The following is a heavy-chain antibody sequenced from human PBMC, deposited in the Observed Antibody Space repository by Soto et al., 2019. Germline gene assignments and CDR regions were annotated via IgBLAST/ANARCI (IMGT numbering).Heavy chain of an antibody. CDR1: GFTFSSYG. Sequence: QVQLVESGGGVVQPGRSLRLSCAASGFTFSSYGMHWVRQAPGKGLEWVAVISYDGSNKYYADSVKGRFTISRDNSKNTLDLEMNSLSAESTAVYYCAKVVNVVVTATGGMDVWGQGTTVTVSS. CDR3: AKVVNVVVTATGGMDV. CDR2: ISYDGSNK. V-gene: IGHV3-30*18. D-gene: IGHD2-21*02. J-gene: IGHJ6*02.